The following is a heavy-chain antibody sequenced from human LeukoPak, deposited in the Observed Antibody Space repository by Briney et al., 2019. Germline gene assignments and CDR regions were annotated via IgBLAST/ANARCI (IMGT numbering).Heavy chain of an antibody. CDR1: GFTFSSYG. Sequence: GGSLRLSCAASGFTFSSYGMHWVRQAPGERLEWVAFIQFDESETHYGDSVKGRFSISRDISKNTLYLQMNSLRPEDTALYYCARVRVAYGSGSYFNSFFEYWGQGTLVTVSS. CDR2: IQFDESET. J-gene: IGHJ4*02. D-gene: IGHD3-10*01. CDR3: ARVRVAYGSGSYFNSFFEY. V-gene: IGHV3-30*02.